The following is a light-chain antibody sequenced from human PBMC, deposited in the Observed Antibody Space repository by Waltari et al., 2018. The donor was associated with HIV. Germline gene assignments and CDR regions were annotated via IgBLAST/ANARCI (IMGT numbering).Light chain of an antibody. V-gene: IGLV1-44*01. Sequence: QSVLTQPPSVSGTPGQNVTISCSGSSTNIGSNIVNWYQQVPEAAPKLLIYSNEQRPSGVPDRFAGSKPGTSASLAISGLQSADEADYYCAAWDDSLNGMFGGGTKLTV. CDR1: STNIGSNI. CDR3: AAWDDSLNGM. J-gene: IGLJ3*02. CDR2: SNE.